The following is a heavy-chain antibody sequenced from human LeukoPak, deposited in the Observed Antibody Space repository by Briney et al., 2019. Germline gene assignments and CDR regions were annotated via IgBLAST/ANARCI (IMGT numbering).Heavy chain of an antibody. CDR2: INHSGST. CDR1: GGSISSSSYY. D-gene: IGHD2-15*01. Sequence: SETLSLTCTVSGGSISSSSYYWGWIRQPPGKGLEWIGEINHSGSTNYNPSLKSRVTISVDTSKNQFSLKLSSVTAADTAVYYCARGREPFIVVVVAARYGMDVWGQGTTVTVSS. J-gene: IGHJ6*02. CDR3: ARGREPFIVVVVAARYGMDV. V-gene: IGHV4-39*07.